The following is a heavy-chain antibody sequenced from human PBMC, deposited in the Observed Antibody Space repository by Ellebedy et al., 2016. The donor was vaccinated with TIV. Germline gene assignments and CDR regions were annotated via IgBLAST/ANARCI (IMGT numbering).Heavy chain of an antibody. CDR2: FDPEDGET. CDR1: GYTLTEIS. V-gene: IGHV1-24*01. J-gene: IGHJ4*02. D-gene: IGHD6-19*01. CDR3: LTRRLVGFDY. Sequence: ASVKVFCXVSGYTLTEISMHWVRQAPGKGLEWMGGFDPEDGETIYAQEFQDRVTMTEDTSTDTAYMELTSLRSEDTAVYYCLTRRLVGFDYWGQGTLVTVSS.